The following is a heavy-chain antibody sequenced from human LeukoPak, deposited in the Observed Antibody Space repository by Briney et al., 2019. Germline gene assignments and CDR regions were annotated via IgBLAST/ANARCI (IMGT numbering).Heavy chain of an antibody. D-gene: IGHD3-10*01. J-gene: IGHJ6*03. CDR3: ARHRYYYRSGSYYGAPYYMDV. V-gene: IGHV4-39*01. CDR1: GGSISSYY. Sequence: SETLSLTCTVSGGSISSYYWGWIRQPPGKGLEWIGSIYYSGSTYYNPSLKSRVTISVDTSKNQFSLRLSSVTAADTAVYYCARHRYYYRSGSYYGAPYYMDVWGKGTTVTISS. CDR2: IYYSGST.